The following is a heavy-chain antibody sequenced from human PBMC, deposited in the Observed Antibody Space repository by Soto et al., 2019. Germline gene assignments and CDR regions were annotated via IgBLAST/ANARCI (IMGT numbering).Heavy chain of an antibody. CDR1: GYTFTGYY. V-gene: IGHV1-2*04. J-gene: IGHJ6*02. CDR2: INPNSGGT. Sequence: ASVKVSCKASGYTFTGYYMHWVRQAPGQGLEWMGWINPNSGGTNYAQKFQGWVTMTRDTSISTAYMELSRLRSDDTAVYYCARATTRGSDYGMDVWGQGTTVTVSS. D-gene: IGHD2-2*01. CDR3: ARATTRGSDYGMDV.